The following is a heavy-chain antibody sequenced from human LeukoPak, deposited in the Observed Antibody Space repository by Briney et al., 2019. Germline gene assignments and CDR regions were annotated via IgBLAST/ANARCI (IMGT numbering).Heavy chain of an antibody. J-gene: IGHJ4*02. D-gene: IGHD4-17*01. CDR1: AFTFSDHY. V-gene: IGHV3-72*01. Sequence: GGSLRLSCAASAFTFSDHYMDRVRQAPGKELEWVGRSRYKAKSFSTDYAASVEGRFTISRDDSKNSLYLQMNSLKTEDTAVYYCTIANYGEPDHWGQGTLVAVSS. CDR2: SRYKAKSFST. CDR3: TIANYGEPDH.